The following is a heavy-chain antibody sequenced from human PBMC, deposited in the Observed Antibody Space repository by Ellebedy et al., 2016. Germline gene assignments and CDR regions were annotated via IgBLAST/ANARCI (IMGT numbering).Heavy chain of an antibody. CDR3: ARSSKIVVVPAAIPGAFDI. V-gene: IGHV1-46*01. CDR1: GYTFTSYY. D-gene: IGHD2-2*02. J-gene: IGHJ3*02. Sequence: ASVKVSXXASGYTFTSYYMHWLRQAPGQGLEWMGIINPSGGSTSYAQKFQGRVTMTRDTSTSTVYMELSSLRSEDTAVYYCARSSKIVVVPAAIPGAFDIWGQGTMVTVSS. CDR2: INPSGGST.